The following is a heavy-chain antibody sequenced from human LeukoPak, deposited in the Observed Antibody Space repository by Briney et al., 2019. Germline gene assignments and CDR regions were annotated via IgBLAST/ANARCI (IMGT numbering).Heavy chain of an antibody. Sequence: ASVKVSCKASGGTFSSYAISWVRQAPGQGLEWMGGIIPIFGTANYAQKFQGRVTITADKSTSTAYMELSSLRSEDTAVYYCARVPQYSSGWYSRRNYYYYMDVWGKGTTVTVSS. D-gene: IGHD6-19*01. CDR2: IIPIFGTA. J-gene: IGHJ6*03. CDR3: ARVPQYSSGWYSRRNYYYYMDV. CDR1: GGTFSSYA. V-gene: IGHV1-69*06.